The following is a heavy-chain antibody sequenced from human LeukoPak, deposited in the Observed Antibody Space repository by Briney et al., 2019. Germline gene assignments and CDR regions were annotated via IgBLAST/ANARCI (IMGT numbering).Heavy chain of an antibody. D-gene: IGHD1-26*01. CDR2: IKQDGSEK. Sequence: GGSLRLSCAASGFTFSSYWMSWVRQAPGKGLEWVANIKQDGSEKYYVDSVKGRFTISRDNAKNSLYLQMNSLRAEDTAVYYCVKDFGRTRGTPDSWGQGTLVTVSS. CDR1: GFTFSSYW. CDR3: VKDFGRTRGTPDS. J-gene: IGHJ4*02. V-gene: IGHV3-7*04.